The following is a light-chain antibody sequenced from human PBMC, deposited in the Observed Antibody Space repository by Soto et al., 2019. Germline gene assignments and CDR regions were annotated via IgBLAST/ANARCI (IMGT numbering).Light chain of an antibody. CDR1: QSVSSNY. Sequence: EVVLTQSPDTLSLSPGERATLSCRPSQSVSSNYLAWYQQRPGQAPRLLISGASSRASGIPDRFIGSGSGTDFTLTITRLEPEDFAVYYCQQYGGSPLYTFGQGT. V-gene: IGKV3-20*01. CDR3: QQYGGSPLYT. CDR2: GAS. J-gene: IGKJ2*01.